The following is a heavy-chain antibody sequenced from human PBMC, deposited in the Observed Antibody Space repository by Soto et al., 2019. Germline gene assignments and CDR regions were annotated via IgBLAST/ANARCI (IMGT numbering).Heavy chain of an antibody. J-gene: IGHJ3*02. V-gene: IGHV3-30*18. CDR2: ISYDGSNK. D-gene: IGHD6-19*01. CDR1: GFTFSSYG. Sequence: PVGALRLSCAASGFTFSSYGMQWVRQAPGKGLEWVAVISYDGSNKYYADAVKGRFTISRDNSKNTLYLQMNSLRAEDTAVYYCAKDVVIAVAGHDAFDIWGQGTMVTVSS. CDR3: AKDVVIAVAGHDAFDI.